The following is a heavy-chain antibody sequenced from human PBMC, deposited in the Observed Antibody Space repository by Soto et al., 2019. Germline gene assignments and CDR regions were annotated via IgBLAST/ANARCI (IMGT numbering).Heavy chain of an antibody. CDR1: GYSFTSYW. J-gene: IGHJ3*02. V-gene: IGHV5-51*03. CDR2: IYPGDSDT. Sequence: EVQLVQSGAEVKKPGESLKISCKGSGYSFTSYWIGWVRQMPGKGLEWMGIIYPGDSDTRYSPSFQGQVTISADKSISSAYLQWSGLKASDTAMYYCARTWHMGRTWKGYPVDIWGQGTMVTVSS. CDR3: ARTWHMGRTWKGYPVDI. D-gene: IGHD6-13*01.